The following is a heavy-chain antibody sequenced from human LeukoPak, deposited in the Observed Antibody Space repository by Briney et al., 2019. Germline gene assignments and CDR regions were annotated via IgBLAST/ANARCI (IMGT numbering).Heavy chain of an antibody. CDR2: IGGSGSLI. Sequence: PGGSLSLSCAASGFTFSDSYMSWIRPAPGKGLEWIAFIGGSGSLIYYADSVKGRFTISRDNAKNSLYLQMTTLRAEDTAVYYCARDHRQQLGNWFDPWGQGTLVTVSS. D-gene: IGHD6-13*01. J-gene: IGHJ5*02. CDR3: ARDHRQQLGNWFDP. V-gene: IGHV3-11*04. CDR1: GFTFSDSY.